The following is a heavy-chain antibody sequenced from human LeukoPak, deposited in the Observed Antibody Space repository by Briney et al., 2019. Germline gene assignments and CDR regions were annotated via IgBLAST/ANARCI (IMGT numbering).Heavy chain of an antibody. V-gene: IGHV1-3*01. CDR2: INAGNGNT. Sequence: ASVKVSCKASGYTFTSYAVHWVRQAPGQRLEWMGWINAGNGNTKYSQKFQGRVTITRDTSASTAYMELSSLRSEDTAVYYCARGTMVRGVGGYWGQGTLVTVSS. J-gene: IGHJ4*02. D-gene: IGHD3-10*01. CDR3: ARGTMVRGVGGY. CDR1: GYTFTSYA.